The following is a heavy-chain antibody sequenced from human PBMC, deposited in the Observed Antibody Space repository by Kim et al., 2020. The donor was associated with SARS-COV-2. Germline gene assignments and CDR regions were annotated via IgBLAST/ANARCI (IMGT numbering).Heavy chain of an antibody. Sequence: GGSLRLSCAASGFTFSSYGMHWVRQAPGKGLEWVAVIWYDGSNKYYADSVKGRFTISRDNSKNTLYLQMNSLRAEDTAVYYCARDRSHVVPGYYYVMDVWGQGTTVTVSS. J-gene: IGHJ6*02. CDR2: IWYDGSNK. CDR1: GFTFSSYG. CDR3: ARDRSHVVPGYYYVMDV. V-gene: IGHV3-33*01. D-gene: IGHD3-10*01.